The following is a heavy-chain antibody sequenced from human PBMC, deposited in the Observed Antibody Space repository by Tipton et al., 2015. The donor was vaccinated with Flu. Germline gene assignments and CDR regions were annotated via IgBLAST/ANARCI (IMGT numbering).Heavy chain of an antibody. J-gene: IGHJ4*02. CDR3: ARVFSSLVFDF. CDR1: GYSFIGYY. CDR2: INPDSGHT. Sequence: QVQLVQSGAEVKKPGASVRVSCKTSGYSFIGYYIHWVRQAPGQGLEWMGWINPDSGHTKYAQRFQGRVTMTRDTSISTAYMDLSRLTSDDTAVYYCARVFSSLVFDFWGQGDLVTVSS. D-gene: IGHD6-6*01. V-gene: IGHV1-2*02.